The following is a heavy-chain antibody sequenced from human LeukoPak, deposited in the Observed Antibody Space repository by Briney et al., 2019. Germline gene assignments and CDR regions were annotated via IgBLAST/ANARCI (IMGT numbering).Heavy chain of an antibody. CDR1: GFTFSTYG. D-gene: IGHD3-10*01. V-gene: IGHV3-33*01. Sequence: GRSLRLSCEASGFTFSTYGMHWVRQAPGKGLEWVPFIWFDGSKKHYADSVKGRFTISRDNSKNTMYLQMDSLTAEDTAVYYCARVVSYYGSSYRLLDLWGRGSLVAVSS. J-gene: IGHJ2*01. CDR3: ARVVSYYGSSYRLLDL. CDR2: IWFDGSKK.